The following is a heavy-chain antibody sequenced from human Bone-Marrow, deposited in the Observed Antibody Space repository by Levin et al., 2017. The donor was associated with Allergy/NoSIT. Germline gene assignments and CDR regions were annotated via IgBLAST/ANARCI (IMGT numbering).Heavy chain of an antibody. D-gene: IGHD3-9*01. Sequence: GESLKISCAAPGFTFSRYAMNWIRQAPGKGPEWVSGISDSGGGTNYADSVKGRFTVSRDNSKNTLYLEMKSLSAEDTAIYYCVKENFDWSLDYWGQGTLVTVSS. J-gene: IGHJ4*02. CDR3: VKENFDWSLDY. CDR1: GFTFSRYA. CDR2: ISDSGGGT. V-gene: IGHV3-23*01.